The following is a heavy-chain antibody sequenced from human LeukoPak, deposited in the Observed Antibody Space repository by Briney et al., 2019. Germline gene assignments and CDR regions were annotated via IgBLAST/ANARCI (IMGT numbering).Heavy chain of an antibody. CDR1: GFTFSSYS. CDR2: ISSSSSYI. Sequence: GGSLRLSCAASGFTFSSYSMTWVRQAPGKGLEWVSSISSSSSYIYYADSVKGRFTISRDNAKNSLYLQMNSLRADDTAVYYCASYRINYYGSTGVINAFDIWGQGTMVTVSS. D-gene: IGHD3-10*01. CDR3: ASYRINYYGSTGVINAFDI. V-gene: IGHV3-21*04. J-gene: IGHJ3*02.